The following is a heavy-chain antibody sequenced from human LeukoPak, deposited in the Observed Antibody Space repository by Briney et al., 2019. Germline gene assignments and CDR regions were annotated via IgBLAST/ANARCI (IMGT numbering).Heavy chain of an antibody. V-gene: IGHV1-69*01. Sequence: ASVTVSCKASGGTFSSYAISWVRQAPGQGLEWMGGIIPIFGTANYAQKFQGRVTITADESTSTAYMELSSLRSEDTAVYYCARPGYYYDSSGYWGGAFDIWGQGTMVTVSS. CDR2: IIPIFGTA. D-gene: IGHD3-22*01. J-gene: IGHJ3*02. CDR1: GGTFSSYA. CDR3: ARPGYYYDSSGYWGGAFDI.